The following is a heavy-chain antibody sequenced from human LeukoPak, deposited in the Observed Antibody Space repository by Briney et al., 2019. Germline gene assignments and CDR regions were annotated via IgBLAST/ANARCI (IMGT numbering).Heavy chain of an antibody. Sequence: GASVKVSCKASGGTFSSYAISWVRQAPGQGLEWMGRIIPILGIANYAQKFQGRVTITADKSTSTAYMELSSLRSEDTAVYYCARDLRDDFSPVDSWGQGTLVTVSS. CDR3: ARDLRDDFSPVDS. CDR1: GGTFSSYA. V-gene: IGHV1-69*04. D-gene: IGHD3-3*01. J-gene: IGHJ5*01. CDR2: IIPILGIA.